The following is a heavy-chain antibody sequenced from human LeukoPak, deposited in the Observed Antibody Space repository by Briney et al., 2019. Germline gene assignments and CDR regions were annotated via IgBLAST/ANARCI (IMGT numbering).Heavy chain of an antibody. D-gene: IGHD3-22*01. CDR1: GYTLIQLS. CDR2: FDPEDGET. CDR3: ATRIISSSSYDFDY. Sequence: ASMKVSCKVSGYTLIQLSMHWVRQAPGKGLEWMGGFDPEDGETVYAQKFQGKITMTEDSSTDTAYMELSSLRSEDTAVYYCATRIISSSSYDFDYWGQGTLVTVSS. V-gene: IGHV1-24*01. J-gene: IGHJ4*02.